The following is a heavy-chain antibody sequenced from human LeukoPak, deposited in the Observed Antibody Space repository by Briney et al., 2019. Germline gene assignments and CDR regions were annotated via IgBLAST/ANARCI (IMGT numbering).Heavy chain of an antibody. J-gene: IGHJ3*02. V-gene: IGHV3-21*01. CDR1: GFTFSSYS. Sequence: GGSLRLSCAASGFTFSSYSMNWVRQAPGKGLEWVSSISSSSSYIYYADSVTGRFTISRDNAKNSLYLQMNSLRAEDTAVYYCARPDLRAFDIWGQGTMVTVSS. CDR2: ISSSSSYI. CDR3: ARPDLRAFDI.